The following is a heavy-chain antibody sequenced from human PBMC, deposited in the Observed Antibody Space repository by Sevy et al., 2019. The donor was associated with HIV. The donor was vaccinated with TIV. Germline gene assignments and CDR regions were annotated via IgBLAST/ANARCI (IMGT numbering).Heavy chain of an antibody. V-gene: IGHV1-18*01. Sequence: ASVKVSCKASGYTFTSYGISCARQAPGQGLEWMGWISVYNGNTNYAQKLQARVTMTTDTSTSTAYMELRSLRSDDTAVYYCARAGYYSGFYDILTGLDYWGQGTLVTVSS. J-gene: IGHJ4*02. D-gene: IGHD3-9*01. CDR1: GYTFTSYG. CDR2: ISVYNGNT. CDR3: ARAGYYSGFYDILTGLDY.